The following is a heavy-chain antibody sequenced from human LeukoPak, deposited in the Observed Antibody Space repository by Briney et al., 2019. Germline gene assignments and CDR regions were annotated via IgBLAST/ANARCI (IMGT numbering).Heavy chain of an antibody. J-gene: IGHJ4*02. CDR3: AKETATYYYDSSGYPDY. D-gene: IGHD3-22*01. Sequence: GGSLRLSCAASGFTFSSYGMTWVRQAPGKGLEWVSYISSSSSTTYYADSVKGRFTISRDNSKNTLYLQMNSLRAEDTAVYYCAKETATYYYDSSGYPDYWGQGTLVTVSS. CDR1: GFTFSSYG. CDR2: ISSSSSTT. V-gene: IGHV3-48*01.